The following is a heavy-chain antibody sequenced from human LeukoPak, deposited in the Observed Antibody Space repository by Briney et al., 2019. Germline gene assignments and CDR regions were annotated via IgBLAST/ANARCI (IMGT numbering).Heavy chain of an antibody. CDR3: ARAGGDTALLLDLDY. V-gene: IGHV4-59*01. CDR1: GASFSTNY. CDR2: IYYSGST. Sequence: PSETLSLTCTASGASFSTNYGTWVRQPPGKGLEWIGGIYYSGSTHYNPSLKSRVTISIDTSKNKFSLKLSSVTAADTAVYYCARAGGDTALLLDLDYLGQGTLVTVSS. J-gene: IGHJ4*02. D-gene: IGHD3/OR15-3a*01.